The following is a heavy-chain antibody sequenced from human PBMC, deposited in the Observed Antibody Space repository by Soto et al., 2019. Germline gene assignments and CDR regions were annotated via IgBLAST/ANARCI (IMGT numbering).Heavy chain of an antibody. CDR1: GGSISSGGYY. J-gene: IGHJ6*02. D-gene: IGHD2-21*02. Sequence: SETLSLTCTVSGGSISSGGYYWSWIRQHPGKGLEWIGYIYYSGSTNYNPSLKSRVTISVDKSKNQFSLKLNSVTAADTAVYYCARDLWGYCGTDCYPLDVWGQGTTVTVSS. CDR2: IYYSGST. CDR3: ARDLWGYCGTDCYPLDV. V-gene: IGHV4-61*08.